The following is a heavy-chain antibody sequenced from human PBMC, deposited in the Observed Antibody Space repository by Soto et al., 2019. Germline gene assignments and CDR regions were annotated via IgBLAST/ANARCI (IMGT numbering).Heavy chain of an antibody. J-gene: IGHJ6*02. D-gene: IGHD4-17*01. Sequence: QVRLEESGPGLVKPSETPSLICSVSGGSVNNANYFWNWIRHHPENGLEWIGYIYYSGSTRYNPSFKTRATLSIDTSKNQFSLRLNSVTVADTAVYFCARYADYVGSRGGMDVWGRGTTVTVSS. CDR1: GGSVNNANYF. CDR2: IYYSGST. CDR3: ARYADYVGSRGGMDV. V-gene: IGHV4-31*03.